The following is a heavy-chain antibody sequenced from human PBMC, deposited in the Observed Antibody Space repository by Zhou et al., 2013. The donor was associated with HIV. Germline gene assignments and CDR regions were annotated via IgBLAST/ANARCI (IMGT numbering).Heavy chain of an antibody. Sequence: QVQLVQSGAEVKKPGASVRVSCKASGYTFTSYAMHWVRQAPGQRLEWMGWINAGNGNTKYSQKFQGRVTITRDTSASTAYMEVSSLRSEDTAVYYCARPRFSGSDAFDIWGQGTMVTVSS. CDR2: INAGNGNT. J-gene: IGHJ3*02. CDR1: GYTFTSYA. V-gene: IGHV1-3*01. CDR3: ARPRFSGSDAFDI. D-gene: IGHD3-10*01.